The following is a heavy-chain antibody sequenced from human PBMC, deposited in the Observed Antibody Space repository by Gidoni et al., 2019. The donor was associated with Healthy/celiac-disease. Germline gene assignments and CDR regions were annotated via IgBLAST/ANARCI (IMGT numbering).Heavy chain of an antibody. Sequence: QVQLVHSRAEVKKPGSSVKVSCKASGGTFSRSAISWVRQAPGQGLEWMGGIIPIFGTANYAQKVRSRVTITADESTSTAYMELSSLRSEETAVYYWASSEVMATVTTLGIDYYYGMDVWGQGTTVTVSS. J-gene: IGHJ6*02. V-gene: IGHV1-69*01. D-gene: IGHD4-17*01. CDR3: ASSEVMATVTTLGIDYYYGMDV. CDR1: GGTFSRSA. CDR2: IIPIFGTA.